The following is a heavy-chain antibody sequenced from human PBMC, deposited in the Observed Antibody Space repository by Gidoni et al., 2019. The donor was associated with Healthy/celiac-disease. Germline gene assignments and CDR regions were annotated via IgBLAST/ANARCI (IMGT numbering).Heavy chain of an antibody. Sequence: QLQLQESGPGLVKPSETLSLNCTVSGGSISSSSYYWGWIRQPPGEGREWIGSHYYSGSTYYNPSLKSRVTISVDTSKNQFSLKLSSVTAADTAVYYCASLYGSGSYYKKGVDPWGQGTLVTVSS. D-gene: IGHD3-10*01. CDR2: HYYSGST. V-gene: IGHV4-39*07. CDR3: ASLYGSGSYYKKGVDP. CDR1: GGSISSSSYY. J-gene: IGHJ5*02.